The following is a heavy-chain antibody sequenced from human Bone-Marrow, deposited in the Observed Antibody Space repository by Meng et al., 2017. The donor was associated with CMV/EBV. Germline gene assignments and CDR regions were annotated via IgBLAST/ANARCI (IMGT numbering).Heavy chain of an antibody. Sequence: SETLSLTCTVSGGSVNSDSDYWSWIRQPPGKGLEWIGYMYYSGSTTYNPSLQGRVTISVDTSKNQFSLKLSSVTAADTAVYYCARGDGSGSYPRGYYYGMDVWGQGTTVTVSS. J-gene: IGHJ6*02. D-gene: IGHD3-10*01. V-gene: IGHV4-61*01. CDR3: ARGDGSGSYPRGYYYGMDV. CDR2: MYYSGST. CDR1: GGSVNSDSDY.